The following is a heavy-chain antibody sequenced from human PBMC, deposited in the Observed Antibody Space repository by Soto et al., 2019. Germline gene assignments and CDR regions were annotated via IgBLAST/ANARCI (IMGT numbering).Heavy chain of an antibody. J-gene: IGHJ1*01. CDR1: GGSSSSYY. D-gene: IGHD1-26*01. CDR3: ARDIVGAV. V-gene: IGHV4-59*01. Sequence: SEALSLTSTVSGGSSSSYYWSWIRQPPGKGLEWIGYIYYSGSTNYNPSLKSRVTISVDTSKNQFSLKLSSVTAADTAVYYCARDIVGAVWGQGTLVTVSS. CDR2: IYYSGST.